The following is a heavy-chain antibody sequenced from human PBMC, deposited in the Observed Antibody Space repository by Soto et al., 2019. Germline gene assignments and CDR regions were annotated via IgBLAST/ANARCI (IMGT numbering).Heavy chain of an antibody. V-gene: IGHV1-46*01. Sequence: ASVKVSCKASGYTFTSYYMHWVRQAPGQGLEWMGIINPSGGSTSYAQKFQGRVTMTRDTSTSTAYMELSSLRSEDTAVYYCARDYTVTTPQGGDYYYGMDVWGQGTTVTVSS. D-gene: IGHD4-17*01. CDR2: INPSGGST. CDR1: GYTFTSYY. J-gene: IGHJ6*02. CDR3: ARDYTVTTPQGGDYYYGMDV.